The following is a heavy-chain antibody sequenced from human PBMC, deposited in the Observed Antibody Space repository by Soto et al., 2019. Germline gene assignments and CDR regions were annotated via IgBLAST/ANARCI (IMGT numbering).Heavy chain of an antibody. J-gene: IGHJ6*02. D-gene: IGHD2-8*01. V-gene: IGHV1-69*13. CDR3: AAHCTNGVCYTTIYYYYYGMDV. Sequence: SVKVSCKASGGTFSSYAISWVRQAPGQGLEWMGGIIPIFGTANYAQKFQGRVTITADESTSTAYMELSSLRSEDTAVYYCAAHCTNGVCYTTIYYYYYGMDVWGQGTTVTVSS. CDR1: GGTFSSYA. CDR2: IIPIFGTA.